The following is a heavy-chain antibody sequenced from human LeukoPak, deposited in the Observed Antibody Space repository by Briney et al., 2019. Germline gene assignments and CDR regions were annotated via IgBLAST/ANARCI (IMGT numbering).Heavy chain of an antibody. V-gene: IGHV4-4*07. J-gene: IGHJ6*02. D-gene: IGHD3-10*01. Sequence: SETLSLTCTVSGGSISSYYWSWIRQPAGKELEWIGRIYTSGGTNYNPSLKSRVTMSVDTSKNQFSLKMSSVTAANTAVYYCARGGQYGSGSYYTYYYYGMDVWGQGTTVTVSS. CDR1: GGSISSYY. CDR3: ARGGQYGSGSYYTYYYYGMDV. CDR2: IYTSGGT.